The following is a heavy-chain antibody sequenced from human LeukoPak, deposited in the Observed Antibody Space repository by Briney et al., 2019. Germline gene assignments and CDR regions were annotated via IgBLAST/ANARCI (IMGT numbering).Heavy chain of an antibody. V-gene: IGHV1-18*01. J-gene: IGHJ1*01. CDR3: ARVAVPGWSAEYFQH. Sequence: GASVKVSCKASGYTFTSYGISWVRQAPGQGLEWMGWISAYNGNTNYAQKLQGRVTMTTDTSTSTAYMELRSLRSDDTAVYYCARVAVPGWSAEYFQHWGQGTLVTVFS. CDR1: GYTFTSYG. D-gene: IGHD6-19*01. CDR2: ISAYNGNT.